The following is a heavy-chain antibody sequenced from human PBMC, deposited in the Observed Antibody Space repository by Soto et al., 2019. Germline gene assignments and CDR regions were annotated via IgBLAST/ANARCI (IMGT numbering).Heavy chain of an antibody. V-gene: IGHV4-39*01. Sequence: DTLSLTCTVSGVSTSSSTYSWGWIRQPPGKGLEWIGSIYNSGVDYNPSLKSRVTISVDTSKTQFSLRLTSVTAADTALYYCARHPTGFPNWIDPWGQGIMVTVSS. CDR1: GVSTSSSTYS. CDR2: IYNSGV. D-gene: IGHD2-15*01. CDR3: ARHPTGFPNWIDP. J-gene: IGHJ5*02.